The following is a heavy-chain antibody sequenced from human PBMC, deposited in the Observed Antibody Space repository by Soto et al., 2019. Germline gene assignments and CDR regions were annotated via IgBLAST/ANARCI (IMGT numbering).Heavy chain of an antibody. D-gene: IGHD3-22*01. CDR2: ISYDGSNK. Sequence: QVQLVESGGGVVQPGRSLRLSCAASGFTFSSYAMHWVRRAPGKGLEWVAVISYDGSNKYYADSVKGRFTISRDNSKNTLYLQMNSLRAEDTAVYYCARSRTVVVVITTFWFDPWGQGTLVTVSS. CDR1: GFTFSSYA. V-gene: IGHV3-30-3*01. J-gene: IGHJ5*02. CDR3: ARSRTVVVVITTFWFDP.